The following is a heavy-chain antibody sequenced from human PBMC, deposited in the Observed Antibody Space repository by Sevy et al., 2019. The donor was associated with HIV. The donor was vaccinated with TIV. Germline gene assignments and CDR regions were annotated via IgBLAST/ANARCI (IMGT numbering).Heavy chain of an antibody. D-gene: IGHD3-22*01. CDR2: ISSNSKYL. J-gene: IGHJ4*02. Sequence: GGSLRLSCATSGFHFNYHDMHWVRQAPGKGLEWASSISSNSKYLYYADSVKRRFTVSRDNARSSLFLQLSDLRAGDTAVYYCARETGAAYYSDTSGFDYWGQGTLVTVSS. CDR3: ARETGAAYYSDTSGFDY. CDR1: GFHFNYHD. V-gene: IGHV3-21*06.